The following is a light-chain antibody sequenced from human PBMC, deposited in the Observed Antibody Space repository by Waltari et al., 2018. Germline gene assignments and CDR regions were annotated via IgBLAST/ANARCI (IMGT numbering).Light chain of an antibody. V-gene: IGLV1-44*01. Sequence: QSVLTQPPSASGTPGQRVTISCSGSTSNTGSNIVNWYQQLPGAAPKLLIYGYNQRPSGVPDRFSASKSDTSASLAISGLQSDDEADYHCASWDDSLNVWIFGGGTRVTVL. J-gene: IGLJ2*01. CDR3: ASWDDSLNVWI. CDR2: GYN. CDR1: TSNTGSNI.